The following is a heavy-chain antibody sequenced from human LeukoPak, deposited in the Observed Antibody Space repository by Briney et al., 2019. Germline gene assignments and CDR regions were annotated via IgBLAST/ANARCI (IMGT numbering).Heavy chain of an antibody. J-gene: IGHJ6*03. Sequence: SETLSLTRTVSGGSISSSSYYWGWLRQPPGTGLEWLGSIYYSGSTYYNPSLKSRVTISVDTSKNQFSLKLSSVTAADTAVYYCARQRYQLLPEYHYHYYMDVWGKGTTVTVSS. CDR2: IYYSGST. D-gene: IGHD2-2*01. V-gene: IGHV4-39*01. CDR1: GGSISSSSYY. CDR3: ARQRYQLLPEYHYHYYMDV.